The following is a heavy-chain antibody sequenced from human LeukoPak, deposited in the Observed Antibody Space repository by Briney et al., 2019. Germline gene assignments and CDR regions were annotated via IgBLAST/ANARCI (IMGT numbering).Heavy chain of an antibody. CDR2: ISSSSSYI. CDR1: GFTFSSYS. J-gene: IGHJ4*02. V-gene: IGHV3-21*01. CDR3: ARVSGSTRTRIFDY. D-gene: IGHD1-26*01. Sequence: GGPLRLSCAASGFTFSSYSMNWVRQAPGKGLEWVSSISSSSSYIYYADSVKGRFTISRDNAKNSLYLQMNSLRAEDTAVYYCARVSGSTRTRIFDYWGQGTLVTVSS.